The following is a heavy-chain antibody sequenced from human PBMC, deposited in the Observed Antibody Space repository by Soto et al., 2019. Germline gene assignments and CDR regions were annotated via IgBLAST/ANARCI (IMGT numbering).Heavy chain of an antibody. V-gene: IGHV4-34*01. Sequence: PSETLSLTCAVYGGSFSGYYWSWIRQPPGKGLEWIGEINHSGSTNYNPSLKSRVTISVDTSKNQFSLKLSSVTAADTVVYYCARVKVWFGEPAFDYWGQGTLVTVSS. CDR1: GGSFSGYY. CDR3: ARVKVWFGEPAFDY. D-gene: IGHD3-10*01. J-gene: IGHJ4*02. CDR2: INHSGST.